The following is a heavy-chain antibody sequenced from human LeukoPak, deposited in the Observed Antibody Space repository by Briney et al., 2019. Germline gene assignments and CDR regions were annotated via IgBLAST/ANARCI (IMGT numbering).Heavy chain of an antibody. CDR1: GFIFSSYG. Sequence: GGSLRLSCAASGFIFSSYGMHWVRQAPGKGLEWVAVISYDGSNKYYADSVKGRFTISRDNSKNTLYLQMNSLRAEDTAVYYCAKGDYYGSGSYPDYFDYWGQGTLVTVSS. CDR3: AKGDYYGSGSYPDYFDY. V-gene: IGHV3-30*18. CDR2: ISYDGSNK. J-gene: IGHJ4*02. D-gene: IGHD3-10*01.